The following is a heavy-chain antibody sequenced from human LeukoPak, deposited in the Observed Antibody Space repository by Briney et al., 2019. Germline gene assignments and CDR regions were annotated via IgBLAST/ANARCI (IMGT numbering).Heavy chain of an antibody. Sequence: PGRSLRLSCAASGFSFSNYGMQWVRQAPGKGLEWVALISTDGSIRYYADSVQGRFTISRDNSENTLSLQMNSLRAEDMAVYFCAKDHGTGWHTDFWGQGILVTVSS. CDR1: GFSFSNYG. J-gene: IGHJ4*02. D-gene: IGHD2-8*02. V-gene: IGHV3-30*18. CDR2: ISTDGSIR. CDR3: AKDHGTGWHTDF.